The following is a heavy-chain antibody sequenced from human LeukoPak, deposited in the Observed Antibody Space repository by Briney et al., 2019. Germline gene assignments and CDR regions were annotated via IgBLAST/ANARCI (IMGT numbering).Heavy chain of an antibody. D-gene: IGHD6-13*01. CDR1: GGSISSYY. V-gene: IGHV4-59*01. CDR2: IYYSGST. CDR3: ARGGVWQQLAVDY. J-gene: IGHJ4*02. Sequence: SETLSLTCTVSGGSISSYYWSWIRQPPGKGLEWIGYIYYSGSTNYNPSLKSRVTISVDTSKNQFSLKLSSVTAADTAVYYCARGGVWQQLAVDYWGQGTLVTVSS.